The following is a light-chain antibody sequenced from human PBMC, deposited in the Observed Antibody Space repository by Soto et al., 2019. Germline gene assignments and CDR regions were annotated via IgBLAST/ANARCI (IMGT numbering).Light chain of an antibody. CDR1: QSVSSSY. CDR3: QQYGSSL. V-gene: IGKV3-20*01. J-gene: IGKJ4*01. Sequence: EIVLTQSPGTLSLSPGERATLSCRASQSVSSSYLAWYQQKPGQAPRLLIYGASSRATGIPDRFSGSGSGTDFTLTISRLEPEDFAVDYCQQYGSSLFGGGTKVEIK. CDR2: GAS.